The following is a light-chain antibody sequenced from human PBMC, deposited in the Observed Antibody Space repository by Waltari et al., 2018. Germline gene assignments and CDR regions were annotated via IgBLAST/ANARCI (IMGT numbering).Light chain of an antibody. J-gene: IGKJ4*01. V-gene: IGKV4-1*01. CDR3: QQYYSTPLT. CDR2: WAS. Sequence: DIVMTQSPDSLAVSLGERATINCKSSQSVLYSSNNQNYLAWYQQKPGQPPKLLTYWASTLESGVPDRFSGSGSGTEFTLTISSLQAEDVAVYYCQQYYSTPLTFGGGTKVEIK. CDR1: QSVLYSSNNQNY.